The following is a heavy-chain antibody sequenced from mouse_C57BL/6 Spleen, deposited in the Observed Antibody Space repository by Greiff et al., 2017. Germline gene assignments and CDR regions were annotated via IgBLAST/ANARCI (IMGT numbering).Heavy chain of an antibody. CDR2: IYPRSGNT. J-gene: IGHJ2*01. Sequence: VQLQQSGAELARPGASVKLSCKASGYTFTSSGISWVKQRTGQGLEWIGEIYPRSGNTYYNEKFKGKATLTADKSSSTAYMELRSLTSEDYAVYFCAREEITTVDYGGQGTTLTVSS. V-gene: IGHV1-81*01. CDR1: GYTFTSSG. CDR3: AREEITTVDY. D-gene: IGHD1-1*01.